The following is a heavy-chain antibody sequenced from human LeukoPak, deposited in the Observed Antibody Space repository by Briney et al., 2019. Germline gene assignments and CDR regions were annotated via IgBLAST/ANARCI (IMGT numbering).Heavy chain of an antibody. CDR3: ARGDDSSGYYYV. D-gene: IGHD3-22*01. CDR1: GFTFSSYA. V-gene: IGHV3-23*01. CDR2: ISGSGGST. J-gene: IGHJ4*02. Sequence: GGSLRLSCAASGFTFSSYAMSWVRQAPGKGLEWVSAISGSGGSTYYADSVKGRFTISRDNSKNTLYLQMNSLRAEDTAVYYCARGDDSSGYYYVWGQGTLVTVSS.